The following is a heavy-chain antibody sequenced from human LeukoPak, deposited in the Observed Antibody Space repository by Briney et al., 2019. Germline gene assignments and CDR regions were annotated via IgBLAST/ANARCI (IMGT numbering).Heavy chain of an antibody. J-gene: IGHJ4*02. D-gene: IGHD3-22*01. Sequence: ASVTVSCKASGYTFTVYYMHWVRQAPGQGLEWMGWINPNSGGTNYAQKFQGRVTMTRDTSIGTAYMELSRLRSDDTAVYYCARDLLYYYDSSGFHFDYWGQGTLVTVSS. CDR2: INPNSGGT. V-gene: IGHV1-2*02. CDR1: GYTFTVYY. CDR3: ARDLLYYYDSSGFHFDY.